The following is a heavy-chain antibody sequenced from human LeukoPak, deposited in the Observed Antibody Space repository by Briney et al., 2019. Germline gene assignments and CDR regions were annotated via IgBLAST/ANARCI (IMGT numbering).Heavy chain of an antibody. V-gene: IGHV3-30*02. CDR1: GFTFSNYG. CDR3: AKDRYSGYDFEY. Sequence: GGSLRLSCAASGFTFSNYGMHWVRQAPGKGRDWVAFIRYDGSNKYYADSVHDRFTIYRHNYKNTLYLQMNSLRAEDTAVYYCAKDRYSGYDFEYWGQGTLVSVS. J-gene: IGHJ4*02. D-gene: IGHD5-12*01. CDR2: IRYDGSNK.